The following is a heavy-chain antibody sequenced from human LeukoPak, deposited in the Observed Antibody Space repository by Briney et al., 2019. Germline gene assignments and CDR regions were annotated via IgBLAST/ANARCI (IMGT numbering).Heavy chain of an antibody. CDR1: GGSISSYY. D-gene: IGHD3-9*01. CDR2: IYYSGST. Sequence: SETLFLTCTVSGGSISSYYWSWIRQPPGKGLEWIGYIYYSGSTNYNPSLKSRVTISVDTSKNQFSLKLSSVTAADTAVYYCARATYDILTGYYWFDPWGQGTLVTVSS. CDR3: ARATYDILTGYYWFDP. V-gene: IGHV4-59*01. J-gene: IGHJ5*02.